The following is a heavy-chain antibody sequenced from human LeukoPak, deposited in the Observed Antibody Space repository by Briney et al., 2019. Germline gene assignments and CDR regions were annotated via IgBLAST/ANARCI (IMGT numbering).Heavy chain of an antibody. V-gene: IGHV1-69*04. J-gene: IGHJ4*02. CDR1: GGTFSSSA. Sequence: SVKVSCKASGGTFSSSAISWVRQAPGQGLEWMGRIIPILGIANYAQKFQGRVTITADKSTSTAYMELSSLRSEDTAVYYCARVGETPAPGYGYWGQGTLVTVSS. CDR2: IIPILGIA. D-gene: IGHD3-16*01. CDR3: ARVGETPAPGYGY.